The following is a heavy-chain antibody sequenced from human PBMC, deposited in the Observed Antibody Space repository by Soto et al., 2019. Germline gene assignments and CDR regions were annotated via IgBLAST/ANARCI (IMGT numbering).Heavy chain of an antibody. V-gene: IGHV1-69*02. CDR3: ARGQEGSKWWSWYFDL. Sequence: QVQLVQSGAEVKKPGSSVKVSCKASGGTFSSYTISWVRQAPGQGLEWMGRIIPILGIANYAQKFQGRVTITADKSTSTAYMELRSLRSEDTAVYYCARGQEGSKWWSWYFDLWGRGTLVTVSS. D-gene: IGHD2-15*01. CDR1: GGTFSSYT. J-gene: IGHJ2*01. CDR2: IIPILGIA.